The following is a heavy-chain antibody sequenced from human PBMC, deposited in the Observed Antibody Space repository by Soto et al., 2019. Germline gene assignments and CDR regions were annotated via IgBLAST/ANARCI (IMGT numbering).Heavy chain of an antibody. J-gene: IGHJ3*02. CDR3: ANWGLREHAFDI. CDR2: LYNSDGT. CDR1: GFSFSGKNY. Sequence: GGSLRLSCAASGFSFSGKNYLTWVRQAPGKGLEWVSALYNSDGTYYADSVKGRFTVSRDNSKNTFYLQLHSLSPEDTALYFCANWGLREHAFDISGLGTTVTVPS. V-gene: IGHV3-53*01. D-gene: IGHD1-26*01.